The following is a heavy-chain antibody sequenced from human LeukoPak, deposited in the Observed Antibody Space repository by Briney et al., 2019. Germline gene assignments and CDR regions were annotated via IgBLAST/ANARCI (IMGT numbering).Heavy chain of an antibody. CDR3: ARLGEGGLRWSNFDY. D-gene: IGHD4-23*01. J-gene: IGHJ4*02. CDR1: GYSFTSYW. Sequence: GESLKISCKGSGYSFTSYWIGWVRQMPGKGLEWMGIIYPGDSDTRYSPSFQGQVTISADKSIGTAYLQWSSLKASDTAMYYCARLGEGGLRWSNFDYWGQGTLVTVSS. CDR2: IYPGDSDT. V-gene: IGHV5-51*01.